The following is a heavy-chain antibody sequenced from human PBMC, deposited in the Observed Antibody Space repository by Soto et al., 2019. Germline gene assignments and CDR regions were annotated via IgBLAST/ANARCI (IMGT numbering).Heavy chain of an antibody. V-gene: IGHV3-23*01. CDR1: GFIFENFG. CDR2: ISGSGFKK. D-gene: IGHD1-26*01. CDR3: AKNQGVELVPLATVDWFDP. J-gene: IGHJ5*02. Sequence: GGSLRLSCAASGFIFENFGMSWVRQAPGKGLDWISSISGSGFKKYYADSVKGRFTISGDNSKSTVYLELNNLSAEDTAVYHCAKNQGVELVPLATVDWFDPWGQGSVVTVSS.